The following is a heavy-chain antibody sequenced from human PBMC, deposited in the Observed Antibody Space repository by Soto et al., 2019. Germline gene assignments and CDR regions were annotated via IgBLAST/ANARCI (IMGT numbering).Heavy chain of an antibody. J-gene: IGHJ3*01. CDR2: IIPILGIA. V-gene: IGHV1-69*02. Sequence: SVKVSCKASGGTFSSYTISWVRQAPGQGLEWMGRIIPILGIANYAQKFQGRVTITADKSTSTAYMELSSLRSEDTAVYYCARVPDSDDAFDXWGQGTMVTVSS. D-gene: IGHD2-2*01. CDR1: GGTFSSYT. CDR3: ARVPDSDDAFDX.